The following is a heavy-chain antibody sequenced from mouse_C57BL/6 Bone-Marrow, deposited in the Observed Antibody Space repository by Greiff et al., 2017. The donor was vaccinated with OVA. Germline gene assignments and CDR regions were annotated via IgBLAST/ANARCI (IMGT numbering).Heavy chain of an antibody. CDR2: ISDGGSYT. CDR1: GFTFSSYA. D-gene: IGHD1-1*01. Sequence: EVKLVESGGGLVKPGGSLKLSCAASGFTFSSYAMSWVRQTPEKRLEWVATISDGGSYTYYPDNVKGRFTISRDNAKNNLYLQMSHLKSEDTAMYYCARDGAVVAHWYFDVWGTGTTVTVSS. CDR3: ARDGAVVAHWYFDV. V-gene: IGHV5-4*01. J-gene: IGHJ1*03.